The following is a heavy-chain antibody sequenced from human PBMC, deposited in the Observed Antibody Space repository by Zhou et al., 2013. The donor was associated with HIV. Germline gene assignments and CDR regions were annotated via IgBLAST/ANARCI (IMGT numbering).Heavy chain of an antibody. CDR3: ATVFFDRSDY. J-gene: IGHJ4*02. V-gene: IGHV1-18*01. CDR2: ISGYNGNT. D-gene: IGHD3-9*01. Sequence: QVQLVQSGAEVKKPGASVKVSCKASGYTFNNHGIIWVRQAPGQGLEWMGWISGYNGNTKYAQKFQGRVTMTTDTSTNTAYMEVRSLRSDDTAVYYCATVFFDRSDYWGQGTLVTVSS. CDR1: GYTFNNHG.